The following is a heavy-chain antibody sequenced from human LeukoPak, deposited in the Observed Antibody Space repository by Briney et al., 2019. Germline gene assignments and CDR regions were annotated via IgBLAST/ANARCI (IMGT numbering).Heavy chain of an antibody. CDR2: IKSKTDGGTT. CDR3: TTYSRGHFDY. J-gene: IGHJ4*02. D-gene: IGHD2-21*01. V-gene: IGHV3-15*01. Sequence: GGSLRLSCAASGFTFSNPWMSWVRQAPGRGLEWVGRIKSKTDGGTTDYAAPAKGRFTISRDDSENTLYLQMNSLKTEDTAVYYCTTYSRGHFDYWGQGTLVTVSS. CDR1: GFTFSNPW.